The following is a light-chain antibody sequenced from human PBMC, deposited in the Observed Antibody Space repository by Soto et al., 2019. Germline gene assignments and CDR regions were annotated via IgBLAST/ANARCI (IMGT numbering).Light chain of an antibody. Sequence: QSVLTQPASASGSPGESITISCTGTSSDVGGYNSVSWYQHHPGKAPKLMLYDVGDRPSGVSYRFSGSKSGNTASLTISGLQAADEADYFCSSFTSSMTNVFGSGTKVIVL. J-gene: IGLJ1*01. CDR3: SSFTSSMTNV. V-gene: IGLV2-14*03. CDR2: DVG. CDR1: SSDVGGYNS.